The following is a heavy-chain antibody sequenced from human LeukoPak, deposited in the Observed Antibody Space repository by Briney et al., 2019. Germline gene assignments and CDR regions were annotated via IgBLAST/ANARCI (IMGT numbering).Heavy chain of an antibody. D-gene: IGHD3-22*01. V-gene: IGHV3-23*01. Sequence: PGGSLRLSCAASGFTFSSYAMSWVRQAPGKGLEWVSAISGSGGSTYYADSVKGRFTISRDNSKNTLYLQMNSLRTEDTAVYYCAKGVSYYDSSLPFDYWGLGTLVTVSS. CDR1: GFTFSSYA. CDR3: AKGVSYYDSSLPFDY. J-gene: IGHJ4*02. CDR2: ISGSGGST.